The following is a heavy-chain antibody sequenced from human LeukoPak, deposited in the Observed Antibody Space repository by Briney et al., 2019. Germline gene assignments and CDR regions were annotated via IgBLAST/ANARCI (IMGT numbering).Heavy chain of an antibody. D-gene: IGHD1-14*01. CDR2: MYNSGTT. Sequence: SETLSLTCTVSGASIRGSITSGTYYWNWIRQPAGKALEWIGRMYNSGTTINYNPSLKSRVTISVDTSKNQFSLNVTSVTAADTAVYYCARSTNRVDSWGQGTLVTVSS. J-gene: IGHJ4*02. V-gene: IGHV4-61*02. CDR1: GASIRGSITSGTYY. CDR3: ARSTNRVDS.